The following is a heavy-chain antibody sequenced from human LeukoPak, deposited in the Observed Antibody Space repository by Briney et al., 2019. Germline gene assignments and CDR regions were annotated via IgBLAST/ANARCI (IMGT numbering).Heavy chain of an antibody. CDR3: AARPVYYYDSSGVFDY. Sequence: GASVKVSCKASGFTFTSSAMQWVRQARGQRLEWIGWIVVGGGNTNYAQKFQERVTITRDMSTSTAYMELSSLRSEDTAVYYCAARPVYYYDSSGVFDYWGQGTLVTVSS. CDR1: GFTFTSSA. D-gene: IGHD3-22*01. J-gene: IGHJ4*02. V-gene: IGHV1-58*02. CDR2: IVVGGGNT.